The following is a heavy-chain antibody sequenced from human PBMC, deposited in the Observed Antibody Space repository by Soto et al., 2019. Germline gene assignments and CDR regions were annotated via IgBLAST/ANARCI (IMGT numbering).Heavy chain of an antibody. CDR1: GYSITSYW. V-gene: IGHV5-51*01. CDR3: ARHRYYYGMDV. J-gene: IGHJ6*02. Sequence: GELLTVSCKVSGYSITSYWTDWVRQMPGKGLEWMGIIYPGDSDTRYSPSFQGQVTISADKSISTAYLQWSSLKASDTAMYYCARHRYYYGMDVWGQGTTVTVSS. CDR2: IYPGDSDT.